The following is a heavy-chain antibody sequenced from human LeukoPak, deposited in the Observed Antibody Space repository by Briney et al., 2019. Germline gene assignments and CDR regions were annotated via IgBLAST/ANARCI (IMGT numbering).Heavy chain of an antibody. CDR1: GYTFTNYY. V-gene: IGHV1-46*01. CDR3: ARVRDGYNDAFDI. J-gene: IGHJ3*02. D-gene: IGHD5-24*01. CDR2: FNPSGGST. Sequence: ASVKVSCKASGYTFTNYYMHWLRQAPGQGLEWVGVFNPSGGSTSYAQKFQGRVTMTRDTSTSTVYMELSSLRSEDTAVYFCARVRDGYNDAFDIWGQGTMVTVS.